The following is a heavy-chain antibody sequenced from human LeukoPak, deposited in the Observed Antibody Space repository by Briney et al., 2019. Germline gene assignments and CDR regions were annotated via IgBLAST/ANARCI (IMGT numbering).Heavy chain of an antibody. CDR3: AKGSGSYPYYYYYMDV. Sequence: GRSLRLSCAASGFTFDDYAMHWVRQAPGKGLEWVSGIRWNSGSIGYADSVKGRFTISRDNAKNSLYLQMNSLRAEDTALYYCAKGSGSYPYYYYYMDVWGKGTTVTISS. J-gene: IGHJ6*03. CDR1: GFTFDDYA. CDR2: IRWNSGSI. V-gene: IGHV3-9*01. D-gene: IGHD3-10*01.